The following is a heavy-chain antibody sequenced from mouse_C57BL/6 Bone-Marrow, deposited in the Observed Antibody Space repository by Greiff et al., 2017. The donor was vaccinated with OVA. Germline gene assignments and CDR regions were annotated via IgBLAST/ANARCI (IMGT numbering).Heavy chain of an antibody. J-gene: IGHJ2*01. CDR2: IWRGGST. V-gene: IGHV2-5*01. Sequence: QVQLQQSGPGLVQPSQCLSITCTVSGFSFTSYGVHWVRQSPGKGLEWLGVIWRGGSTDYYAAFMSRLSSTKDNSKSQVFFKMNRLQADDTAIYYCALRRGGYFDYWGQGTTLTVSS. CDR1: GFSFTSYG. CDR3: ALRRGGYFDY. D-gene: IGHD2-12*01.